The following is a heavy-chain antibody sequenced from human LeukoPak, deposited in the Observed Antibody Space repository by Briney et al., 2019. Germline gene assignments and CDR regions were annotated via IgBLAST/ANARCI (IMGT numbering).Heavy chain of an antibody. CDR2: IYRDGNT. D-gene: IGHD3-16*01. Sequence: GGSLRLSCAASGLIVSSNYMSWVRQAPGKGLEWVSMIYRDGNTNYADSVRGRFTISRDNSKNTLSLQMNSLKTEDTAVYYCTRSGGREGGDYWGQGTLVTVSS. CDR3: TRSGGREGGDY. J-gene: IGHJ4*02. CDR1: GLIVSSNY. V-gene: IGHV3-66*01.